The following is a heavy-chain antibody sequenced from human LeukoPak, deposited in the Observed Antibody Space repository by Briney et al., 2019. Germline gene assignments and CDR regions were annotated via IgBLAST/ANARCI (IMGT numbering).Heavy chain of an antibody. D-gene: IGHD3-22*01. CDR2: TRYDGGNN. V-gene: IGHV3-30*02. CDR1: GFTFSSFG. Sequence: AGSLRLSCAASGFTFSSFGMHWDSQAPGKGLGWVAFTRYDGGNNYHEDSGKGRFTTSRGNSKNTLYLQMNSLRAEDTAVYYCAKDEELSYYDSSGYFNWGQGTLVTVS. J-gene: IGHJ4*02. CDR3: AKDEELSYYDSSGYFN.